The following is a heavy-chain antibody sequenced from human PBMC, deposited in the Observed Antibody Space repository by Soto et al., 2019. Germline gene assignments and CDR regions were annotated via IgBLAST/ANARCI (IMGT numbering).Heavy chain of an antibody. D-gene: IGHD6-19*01. CDR1: GGNFSSYA. V-gene: IGHV1-69*01. Sequence: QVQLVQSGAEVKKPGSSVKVSCKASGGNFSSYAISWVRQAPGQGLEWMGGIIPIFGTANYAQKLQGRVTITADESTRTAYMELSSRRAEDTAVYYCARSSLEYSSGWYHGEVYYGMDVWGQGTTVTVSS. J-gene: IGHJ6*02. CDR2: IIPIFGTA. CDR3: ARSSLEYSSGWYHGEVYYGMDV.